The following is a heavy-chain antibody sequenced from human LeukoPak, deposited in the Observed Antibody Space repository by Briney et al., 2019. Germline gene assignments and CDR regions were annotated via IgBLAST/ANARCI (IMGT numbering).Heavy chain of an antibody. V-gene: IGHV1-69*13. CDR3: ARGVGSRDLPAGIASDFWSGWIMEVAFDI. D-gene: IGHD3-3*01. J-gene: IGHJ3*02. Sequence: SAKVSCKASGYTFINYGISWVRQAPGQGLEWMGGIIPIFGTANYAQKFQGRVTITADESTSTAYMELSSLRSEDTAVYYCARGVGSRDLPAGIASDFWSGWIMEVAFDIWGQGTMVTVSS. CDR2: IIPIFGTA. CDR1: GYTFINYG.